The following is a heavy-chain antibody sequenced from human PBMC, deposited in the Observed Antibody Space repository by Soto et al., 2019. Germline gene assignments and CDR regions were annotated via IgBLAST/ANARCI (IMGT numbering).Heavy chain of an antibody. CDR2: IFHSGST. CDR1: VGSISSGGYS. V-gene: IGHV4-30-2*01. D-gene: IGHD5-18*01. CDR3: ARAGDTVMVHFEY. Sequence: PSETLSLTCAFSVGSISSGGYSCNWIRQPPWKGLEWIGYIFHSGSTYYNPSLKSRVTISVDKSKNQFSLKLSSVTAADTAVYYCARAGDTVMVHFEYWGQGTLGIVSS. J-gene: IGHJ4*02.